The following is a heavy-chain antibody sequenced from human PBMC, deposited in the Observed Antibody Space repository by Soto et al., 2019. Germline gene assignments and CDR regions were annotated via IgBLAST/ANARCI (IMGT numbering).Heavy chain of an antibody. CDR1: GFSLSNAGLG. CDR3: ASTYSTSWYWFDP. Sequence: QVTVKESGPVLVKPTETLTLTCTVSGFSLSNAGLGVSWIRQPPGKALEWLAHIFSNDEKSYSTSLKSRLTTSKDTSKSQVVLTMTNMDPADTATYYCASTYSTSWYWFDPWGQGTLVTVSS. CDR2: IFSNDEK. V-gene: IGHV2-26*04. J-gene: IGHJ5*02. D-gene: IGHD6-13*01.